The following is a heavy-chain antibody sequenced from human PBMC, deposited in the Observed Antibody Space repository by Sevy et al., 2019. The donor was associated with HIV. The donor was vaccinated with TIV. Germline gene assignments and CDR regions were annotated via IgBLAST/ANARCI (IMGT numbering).Heavy chain of an antibody. D-gene: IGHD5-18*01. V-gene: IGHV3-30-3*01. CDR1: GFTFSSYA. Sequence: GGSLRLSCAASGFTFSSYAMHWVRQAPGKGLEWVAVISYDGSNKYYADSVKGRFTISRDNSKNTLYLQMNSLRAEDTAVYYYARDGVGYTAMGPFEYWGQGTLVTVSS. CDR2: ISYDGSNK. J-gene: IGHJ4*02. CDR3: ARDGVGYTAMGPFEY.